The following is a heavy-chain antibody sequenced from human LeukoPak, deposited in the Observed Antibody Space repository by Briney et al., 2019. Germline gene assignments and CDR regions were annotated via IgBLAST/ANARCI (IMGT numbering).Heavy chain of an antibody. Sequence: GGSLRLSCAASGFTFSSYWMHWVRQAPGKGLVWVSRMNTDGTSTNYADSVRGRFTISRDNSKNTLYLQMNSLRAEDTAVYYCAKEHLNYYDSSGYYYFDYWGQGTLVTVSS. CDR3: AKEHLNYYDSSGYYYFDY. D-gene: IGHD3-22*01. J-gene: IGHJ4*02. CDR1: GFTFSSYW. V-gene: IGHV3-74*01. CDR2: MNTDGTST.